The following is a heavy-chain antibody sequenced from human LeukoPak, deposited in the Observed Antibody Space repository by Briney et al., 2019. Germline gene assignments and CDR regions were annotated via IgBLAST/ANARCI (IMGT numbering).Heavy chain of an antibody. Sequence: GGSLRLSCAASGFTFSRYGIHWVRQAPGKGLEWVSAISGSGGSTYYADSVKGRFTISRDNSKNTLYLQMNSLRAEDTAVYYCAKARDPYYYYGMDVWGQGTTVTVSS. CDR1: GFTFSRYG. D-gene: IGHD5-24*01. V-gene: IGHV3-23*01. CDR3: AKARDPYYYYGMDV. J-gene: IGHJ6*02. CDR2: ISGSGGST.